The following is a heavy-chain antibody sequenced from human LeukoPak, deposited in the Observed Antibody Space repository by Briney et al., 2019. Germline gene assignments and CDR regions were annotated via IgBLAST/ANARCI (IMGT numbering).Heavy chain of an antibody. CDR2: MNPNSGNT. CDR3: ARGPGLNQYYQH. D-gene: IGHD1-14*01. CDR1: GYTLTELS. Sequence: ASVKVSCKVSGYTLTELSMHWVRQATGQGLEWMGWMNPNSGNTGYAQKFQGRVTMTRNTSISTAYMDLSSLRSEDTAVYYCARGPGLNQYYQHWGQGTLVTVSS. V-gene: IGHV1-8*01. J-gene: IGHJ1*01.